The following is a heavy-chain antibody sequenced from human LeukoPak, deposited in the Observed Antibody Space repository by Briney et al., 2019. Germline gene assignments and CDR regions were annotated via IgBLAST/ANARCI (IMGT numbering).Heavy chain of an antibody. V-gene: IGHV1-2*04. J-gene: IGHJ6*04. D-gene: IGHD3-10*01. CDR1: GYTFTGYY. CDR2: INPNSGGT. Sequence: ASVKVSCKASGYTFTGYYMHWVRQAPGQGLEWMGWINPNSGGTNYAQKFQGWVTMTRDTSISTAYMELSRLRSGDTAVYYCARYGFGELSSYGMDVWGKGTTVTVSS. CDR3: ARYGFGELSSYGMDV.